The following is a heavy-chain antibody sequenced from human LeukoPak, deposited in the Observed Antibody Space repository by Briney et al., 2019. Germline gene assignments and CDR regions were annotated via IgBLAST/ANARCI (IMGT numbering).Heavy chain of an antibody. CDR2: ISSSTSYI. D-gene: IGHD3-16*02. V-gene: IGHV3-21*01. CDR3: ARGGLYDYVWGRYRQKDGFDY. J-gene: IGHJ4*02. CDR1: GFTFSTYS. Sequence: GGSLRLSCAASGFTFSTYSMNWVRQAPGKGLEWVSFISSSTSYIYYADSVKGRFTISRDSAKNSLYLQMNSLRAEDTAVYYCARGGLYDYVWGRYRQKDGFDYWGQGTLVTVSS.